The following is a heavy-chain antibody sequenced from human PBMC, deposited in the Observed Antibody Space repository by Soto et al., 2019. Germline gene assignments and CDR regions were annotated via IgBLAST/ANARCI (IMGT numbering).Heavy chain of an antibody. J-gene: IGHJ4*02. CDR3: ARVYRYYYDSSGYYLDY. Sequence: SETLSLTCTVSGGSISSGDYYWSWIRQPPGKGLEWIGYIYYSGSTYYNPSLKSRVTISVDTSKNQFSLKLSSVTAADTAVYYCARVYRYYYDSSGYYLDYWGQGTLVTVSS. CDR1: GGSISSGDYY. CDR2: IYYSGST. D-gene: IGHD3-22*01. V-gene: IGHV4-30-4*01.